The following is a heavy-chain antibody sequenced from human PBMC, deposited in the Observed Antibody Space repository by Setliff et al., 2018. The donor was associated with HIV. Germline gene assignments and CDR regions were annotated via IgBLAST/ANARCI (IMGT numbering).Heavy chain of an antibody. CDR1: GGSISSGTYY. CDR3: ARESYFYYFDY. V-gene: IGHV4-61*02. Sequence: SETLSLTCTVSGGSISSGTYYWSWIRQPAGKGLEWIGRIYTSGSTNYNPSLKSRVTISVDTSKNQFSLKLSSVTAADAAVYYCARESYFYYFDYWGQGTLVTSPQ. CDR2: IYTSGST. J-gene: IGHJ4*02. D-gene: IGHD3-10*01.